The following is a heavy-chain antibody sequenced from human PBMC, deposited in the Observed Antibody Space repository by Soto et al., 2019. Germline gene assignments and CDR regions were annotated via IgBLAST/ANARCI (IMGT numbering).Heavy chain of an antibody. CDR1: GYTFTSYY. D-gene: IGHD6-13*01. CDR3: ARSSRSIAAAGHPYHGYFDL. V-gene: IGHV1-46*01. J-gene: IGHJ2*01. CDR2: INPSGGST. Sequence: QVQLVQSGAEVKKPGASVKVSCKASGYTFTSYYMHWVRQAPGQGLEWMGIINPSGGSTSYAQKFQGRVTMTRDTSTSTVYMELSSLRSEDTAVYYCARSSRSIAAAGHPYHGYFDLWGRGTLVTVSS.